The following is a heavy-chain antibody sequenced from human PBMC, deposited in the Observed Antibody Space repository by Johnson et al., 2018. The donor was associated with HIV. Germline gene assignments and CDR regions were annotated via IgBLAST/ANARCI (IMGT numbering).Heavy chain of an antibody. D-gene: IGHD6-13*01. J-gene: IGHJ3*02. V-gene: IGHV3-64*07. CDR1: AFTFDDYV. CDR2: ISTTGVST. CDR3: ARDGESQQLPLGDAFDI. Sequence: MPLVESGGGLVQPGGSLRLSCAASAFTFDDYVMHWVRQAPGKGLEYVSAISTTGVSTYYADSVRGRFTISRDNSKNTLYLQMNNLRVEDTAVYYCARDGESQQLPLGDAFDIWGQGTMVTVSS.